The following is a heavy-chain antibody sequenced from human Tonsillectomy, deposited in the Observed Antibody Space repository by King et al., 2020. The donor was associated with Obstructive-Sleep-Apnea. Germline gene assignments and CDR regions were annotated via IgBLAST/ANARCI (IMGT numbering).Heavy chain of an antibody. CDR1: GGSVSNNNYY. CDR2: IFYGGTT. D-gene: IGHD3/OR15-3a*01. J-gene: IGHJ4*02. CDR3: ARVNFDFWTGFGFYFDY. V-gene: IGHV4-39*07. Sequence: VQLQESGPGLVKPSETLSLTCTVSGGSVSNNNYYWGWIRQPPGKGLEWIGSIFYGGTTYYNPSLKSRVTMSVDTSKNQFSLKLTSVTAADTAVYSCARVNFDFWTGFGFYFDYWGQGTLVTVSS.